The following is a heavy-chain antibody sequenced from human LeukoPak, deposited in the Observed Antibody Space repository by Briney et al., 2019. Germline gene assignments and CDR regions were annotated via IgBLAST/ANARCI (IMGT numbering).Heavy chain of an antibody. CDR3: ARAMGYDATFDY. D-gene: IGHD2-8*01. J-gene: IGHJ4*02. CDR1: GFTFSSYS. Sequence: PGGSLRLSCAASGFTFSSYSMNWVRQAPGKGLEWVSSISSSSNYIYYADSMKGRFTISRDNAKNSLYLQMNSLRAEDTAVYFCARAMGYDATFDYWGQGTLVTVSS. V-gene: IGHV3-21*01. CDR2: ISSSSNYI.